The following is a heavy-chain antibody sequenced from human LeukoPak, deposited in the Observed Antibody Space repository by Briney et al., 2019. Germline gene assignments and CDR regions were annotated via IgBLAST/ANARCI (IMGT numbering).Heavy chain of an antibody. CDR1: GDSVSSNSAA. CDR3: ARDRGVVVTAGYDY. V-gene: IGHV6-1*01. CDR2: TYYRSKWYN. D-gene: IGHD2-21*02. J-gene: IGHJ4*02. Sequence: SRTLSLTCAISGDSVSSNSAALNWIRQSPSRGLEWLGRTYYRSKWYNDYAVSVKSRITINPDTSKNQFSLQLNSVTPEDTAVYYCARDRGVVVTAGYDYWGQGTLVTVSS.